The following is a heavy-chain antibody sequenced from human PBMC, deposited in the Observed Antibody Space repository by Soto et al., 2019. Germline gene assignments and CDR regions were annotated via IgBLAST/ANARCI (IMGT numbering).Heavy chain of an antibody. Sequence: SETLSLTCTVSGGSIGSYYWSWIRQSPGKGLEWIGYIYYSGNTDYNPSLKSRVTISVDTSKNTVSLHMNSLRAEDTALYYCAKDRPRRTSGYFFDYWGQGTLVTVSS. D-gene: IGHD1-1*01. CDR2: IYYSGNT. CDR1: GGSIGSYY. CDR3: AKDRPRRTSGYFFDY. V-gene: IGHV4-59*12. J-gene: IGHJ4*02.